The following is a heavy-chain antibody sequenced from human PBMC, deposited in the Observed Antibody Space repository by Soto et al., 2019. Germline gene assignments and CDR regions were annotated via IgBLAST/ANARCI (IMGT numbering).Heavy chain of an antibody. CDR3: ARDPARNWFDP. V-gene: IGHV3-74*01. Sequence: EVPLVESGGGLVQLGGSLRLSCAASGFTLNNYFIHWVRQAPGRGLVWVSRIKGDGSVINYADSVEGRFTISIDNAKNMVHLQMDSLRAEDTAVYYCARDPARNWFDPWGQGTLVTVSS. CDR1: GFTLNNYF. D-gene: IGHD6-6*01. J-gene: IGHJ5*02. CDR2: IKGDGSVI.